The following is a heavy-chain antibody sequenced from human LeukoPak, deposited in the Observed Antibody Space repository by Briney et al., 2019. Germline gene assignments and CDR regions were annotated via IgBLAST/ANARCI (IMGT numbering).Heavy chain of an antibody. CDR2: IKQDGSEK. CDR1: GFTFSSYW. D-gene: IGHD3-22*01. Sequence: PGGSLRLSCAASGFTFSSYWMSWVRQAPGKGLQWVASIKQDGSEKYYVDSVRGRFTISRDNAKNSLYLQMNSLRAEDTAVYYCARDHAAMIVVVNLDYWGQGTLVTVSS. J-gene: IGHJ4*02. CDR3: ARDHAAMIVVVNLDY. V-gene: IGHV3-7*01.